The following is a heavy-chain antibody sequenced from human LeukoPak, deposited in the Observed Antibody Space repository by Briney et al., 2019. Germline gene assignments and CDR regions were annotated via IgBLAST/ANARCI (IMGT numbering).Heavy chain of an antibody. Sequence: SQTLSLTCAISVDSVSINSAAGNWIRQSPSRGLEWLVRTYYRSKWYNDYAGSVKSRITINPDTSKNQFSLQLNSVTPEDTAVYYCAREPSGTYYYDSSGYNPFDYWGQGTLVTVSS. CDR1: VDSVSINSAA. V-gene: IGHV6-1*01. CDR2: TYYRSKWYN. D-gene: IGHD3-22*01. J-gene: IGHJ4*02. CDR3: AREPSGTYYYDSSGYNPFDY.